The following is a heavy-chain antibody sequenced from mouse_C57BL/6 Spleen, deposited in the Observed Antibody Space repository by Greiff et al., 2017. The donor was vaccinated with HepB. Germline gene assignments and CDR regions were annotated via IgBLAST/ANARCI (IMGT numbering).Heavy chain of an antibody. V-gene: IGHV1-82*01. CDR2: IYPGDGDT. CDR3: AREWTAQATDFDY. Sequence: VKLMESGPELVKPGASVKISCKASGYAFSSSWMNWVKQRPGKGLEWIGRIYPGDGDTNYNGKFKGKATLTADKSSSTAYMQLSSLTSEDSAVYFCAREWTAQATDFDYWGQGTTLTVSS. CDR1: GYAFSSSW. J-gene: IGHJ2*01. D-gene: IGHD3-2*02.